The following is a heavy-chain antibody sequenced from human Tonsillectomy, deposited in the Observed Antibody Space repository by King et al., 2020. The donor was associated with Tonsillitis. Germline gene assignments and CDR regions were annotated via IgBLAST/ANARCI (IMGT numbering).Heavy chain of an antibody. Sequence: QLVQSGGGLVQPGGSLRLSCAASGFYFSNSDMHWVRQSTGQGLEWVSAIGAGGDTYYADSVRGRFTIPRENSKKSLYLQMNSLTAGDTAVYYCTREGLGVVATDWYFDLWGRGTLVTVSS. V-gene: IGHV3-13*01. CDR1: GFYFSNSD. J-gene: IGHJ2*01. D-gene: IGHD3-16*01. CDR2: IGAGGDT. CDR3: TREGLGVVATDWYFDL.